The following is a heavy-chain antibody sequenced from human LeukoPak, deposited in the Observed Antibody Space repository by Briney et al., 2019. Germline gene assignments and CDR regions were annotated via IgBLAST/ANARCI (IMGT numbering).Heavy chain of an antibody. J-gene: IGHJ4*02. D-gene: IGHD6-19*01. CDR3: ARDVAGHDY. CDR2: ISSSSSYI. CDR1: GFTFSSYS. V-gene: IGHV3-21*01. Sequence: GGSLRLSCAASGFTFSSYSMNWVRXXXXXXXXWVSSISSSSSYIYYADSVKGRFTISRDNAKNSLYLQMNSLRAEDTAVYYCARDVAGHDYWGQGTLATVSS.